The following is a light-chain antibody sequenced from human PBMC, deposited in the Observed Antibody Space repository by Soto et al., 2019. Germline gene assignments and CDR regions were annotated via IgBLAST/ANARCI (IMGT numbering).Light chain of an antibody. CDR1: QSVSSNY. V-gene: IGKV3-20*01. CDR3: QYYGSSPWT. J-gene: IGKJ1*01. Sequence: EIVLTQSPGTLSLSPGERGTLSCRASQSVSSNYLAWYQHKPGQAPRLLIYSAFSRDAGIPDRFSGSGSGTDFTLTNSRLEPEDFAVYYCQYYGSSPWTFGQGTKVEIK. CDR2: SAF.